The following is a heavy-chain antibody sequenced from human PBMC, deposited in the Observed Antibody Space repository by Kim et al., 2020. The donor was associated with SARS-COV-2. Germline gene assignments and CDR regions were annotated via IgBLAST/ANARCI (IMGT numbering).Heavy chain of an antibody. D-gene: IGHD5-18*01. CDR1: GFTFSSYS. Sequence: GGSLRLSCAASGFTFSSYSMNWVRQAPGKGLEWVSSISSSSSYIYYADSVKGRFTISRDNAKNSLYLQMNSLRAEDTAVYYCARRGYSYGYGDYWGQGTLVTVSS. CDR3: ARRGYSYGYGDY. V-gene: IGHV3-21*04. CDR2: ISSSSSYI. J-gene: IGHJ4*02.